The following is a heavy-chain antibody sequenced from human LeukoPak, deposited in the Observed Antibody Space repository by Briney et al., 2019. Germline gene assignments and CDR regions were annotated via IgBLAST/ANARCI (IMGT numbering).Heavy chain of an antibody. V-gene: IGHV3-7*03. CDR1: GFTFSSYW. D-gene: IGHD3-16*01. CDR2: INHNGNVN. J-gene: IGHJ6*02. Sequence: GGFLRLSCAASGFTFSSYWMSWVRQAPGKGLEWVASINHNGNVNYYVDSVKGRFTISRGNAKNSLYLQMSNLRAEDTAVYFCARGGGLDVWGQGATVTVS. CDR3: ARGGGLDV.